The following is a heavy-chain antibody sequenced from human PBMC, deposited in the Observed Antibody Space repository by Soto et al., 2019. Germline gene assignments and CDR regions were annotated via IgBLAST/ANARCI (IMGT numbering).Heavy chain of an antibody. V-gene: IGHV1-8*01. CDR1: GYTFTSYD. CDR2: MNPNSGNT. D-gene: IGHD3-3*01. CDR3: AGSGGRTIFGVVPYYYYYGMDV. J-gene: IGHJ6*02. Sequence: QVQLVQSGAEVKKPGASVKVSCKASGYTFTSYDINWVRQATGQGLEWMGWMNPNSGNTGYAQKFQGRVTMTRNTSISTAYMELSSLRSEDTAVYYCAGSGGRTIFGVVPYYYYYGMDVCGQGTTVTVSS.